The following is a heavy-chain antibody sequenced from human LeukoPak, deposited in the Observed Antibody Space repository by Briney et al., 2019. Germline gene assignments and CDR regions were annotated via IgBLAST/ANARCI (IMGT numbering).Heavy chain of an antibody. D-gene: IGHD3-10*01. CDR1: GGSISSSSYY. V-gene: IGHV4-39*01. Sequence: SETLSPTCTVSGGSISSSSYYWGWIRQPPGKGLEWIGSIYYSGSTYYNPSLKGRVTISVDTSKNQFSLKLSSVTAADTAVYYCASGPGGYYYMDVWGKGTTVTVSS. CDR2: IYYSGST. J-gene: IGHJ6*03. CDR3: ASGPGGYYYMDV.